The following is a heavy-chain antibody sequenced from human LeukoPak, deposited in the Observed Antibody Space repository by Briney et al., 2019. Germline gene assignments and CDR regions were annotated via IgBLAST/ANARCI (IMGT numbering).Heavy chain of an antibody. CDR1: GFTFSGYS. V-gene: IGHV3-21*04. CDR2: ISNTGSYT. Sequence: GGSLRLSCAASGFTFSGYSLTWVRQAPGKGLEWVSSISNTGSYTYYLDSVKGRITISRDNTKNSLYLQMNSLRAEDTAVYYCARAGNYGDYLFDYWGQGTLVTVSS. J-gene: IGHJ4*02. CDR3: ARAGNYGDYLFDY. D-gene: IGHD4-17*01.